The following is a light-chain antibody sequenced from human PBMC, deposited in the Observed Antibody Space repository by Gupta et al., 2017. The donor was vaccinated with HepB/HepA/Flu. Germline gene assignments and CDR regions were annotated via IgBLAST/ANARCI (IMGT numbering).Light chain of an antibody. CDR2: GNK. J-gene: IGLJ3*02. V-gene: IGLV1-40*01. CDR1: SSNIGTGYD. Sequence: QSVLTQPPSVSGALGQRVTISCTGTSSNIGTGYDVHWYQQLPGRAPKLLVYGNKNRPSGVPDRFSGSKSGNSASLAITGLLAEDEADYYCQSYDTNLDWVFGGGTKLTVL. CDR3: QSYDTNLDWV.